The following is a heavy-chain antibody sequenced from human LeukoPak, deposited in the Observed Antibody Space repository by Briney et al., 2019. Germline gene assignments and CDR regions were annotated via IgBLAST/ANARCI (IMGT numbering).Heavy chain of an antibody. CDR1: GGSISSYY. V-gene: IGHV4-59*01. D-gene: IGHD2-21*02. CDR3: ARDDSGGDSTDAFDI. Sequence: SKTLSLTCTVSGGSISSYYWSWIRQPPGKGLEWIGYIYYSGSTNYNPSLKSRVTISVDTSKNQFSLKLSSVTAADTAVYYCARDDSGGDSTDAFDIWGQGTLVTVSS. CDR2: IYYSGST. J-gene: IGHJ3*02.